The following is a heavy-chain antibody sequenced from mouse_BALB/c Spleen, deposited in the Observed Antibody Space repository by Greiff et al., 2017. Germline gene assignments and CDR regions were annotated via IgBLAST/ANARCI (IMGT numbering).Heavy chain of an antibody. V-gene: IGHV3-6*02. J-gene: IGHJ2*01. CDR2: ISYDGSN. CDR1: GYSITSGYY. Sequence: EVKLMESGPGLVKPSQSLSLTCSVTGYSITSGYYWNWIRQFPGNKLEWMGYISYDGSNNYNPSLKNRISITRDTSKNQFFLKLNSVTTEDTATYYCARDGAIYYGYDGLGYWGQGTTLTVSS. D-gene: IGHD2-2*01. CDR3: ARDGAIYYGYDGLGY.